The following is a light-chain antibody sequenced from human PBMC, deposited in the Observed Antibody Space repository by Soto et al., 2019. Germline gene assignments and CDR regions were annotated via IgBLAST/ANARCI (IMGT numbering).Light chain of an antibody. V-gene: IGKV1-5*01. CDR2: DAS. CDR3: QQSDTYPLT. CDR1: QSISTW. J-gene: IGKJ5*01. Sequence: DIQMTQSPSTLSASVGDRVIITCRASQSISTWLAWYQQKPGKAPKLLIDDASNLESGVPSRFSGSGSGTEFTLTISSLQPDDFATYYCQQSDTYPLTFGQGTRVEIK.